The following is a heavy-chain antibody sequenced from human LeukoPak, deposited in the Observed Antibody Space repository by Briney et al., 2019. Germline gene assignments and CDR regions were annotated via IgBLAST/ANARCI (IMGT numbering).Heavy chain of an antibody. CDR2: ISAYNGNT. J-gene: IGHJ4*02. D-gene: IGHD1-26*01. CDR1: GYTFTGYY. Sequence: ASVKVSCKASGYTFTGYYMHWVRQAPGQGLEWMGWISAYNGNTNYAQKLQGRVTMTTDTSTSTAYMELRSLRSDDTAVYYCARWELYDYFDYWGQGTLVTVSS. CDR3: ARWELYDYFDY. V-gene: IGHV1-18*04.